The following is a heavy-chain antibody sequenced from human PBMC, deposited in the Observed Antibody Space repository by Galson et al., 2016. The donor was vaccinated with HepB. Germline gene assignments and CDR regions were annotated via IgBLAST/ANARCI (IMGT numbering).Heavy chain of an antibody. Sequence: SLRLSCADSRFTFSNYWMTWVRQAPGKGLEWVSFISSSSSYIYYADSVKGRFTISRDNAKNSLYLQMNSLRAEDTAVYYCVRENCLTIATGCPMYWYFDLLGRGTLVTVSS. V-gene: IGHV3-21*01. CDR2: ISSSSSYI. CDR1: RFTFSNYW. J-gene: IGHJ2*01. D-gene: IGHD2-15*01. CDR3: VRENCLTIATGCPMYWYFDL.